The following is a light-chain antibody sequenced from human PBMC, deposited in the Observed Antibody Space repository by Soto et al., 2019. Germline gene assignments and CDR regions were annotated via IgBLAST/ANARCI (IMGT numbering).Light chain of an antibody. CDR2: EVS. CDR1: TSDVGGYNY. CDR3: TSYTSSSTWV. V-gene: IGLV2-14*01. Sequence: QSVLTQPASVSGSPGQSITISCTGTTSDVGGYNYVSWFQQYPGKAPKLKIYEVSNRPSGVSNRFSGSKSGNTASLTISDLQAEDEADYYCTSYTSSSTWVFGGGTKLTVL. J-gene: IGLJ3*02.